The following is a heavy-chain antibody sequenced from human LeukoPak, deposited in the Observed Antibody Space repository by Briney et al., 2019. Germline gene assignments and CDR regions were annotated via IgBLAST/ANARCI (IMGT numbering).Heavy chain of an antibody. CDR3: ARSRSGWYGSDAFDT. Sequence: SETLSLTCTVSGGSISSGGYYWSWIRQHPGKGLEWIGYIYYSGSTYCNPSLKSRVTISVDTSKNQFSLKLSSVTAADTAVYYCARSRSGWYGSDAFDTWGQGTMVTVSS. CDR1: GGSISSGGYY. J-gene: IGHJ3*02. V-gene: IGHV4-31*03. D-gene: IGHD6-19*01. CDR2: IYYSGST.